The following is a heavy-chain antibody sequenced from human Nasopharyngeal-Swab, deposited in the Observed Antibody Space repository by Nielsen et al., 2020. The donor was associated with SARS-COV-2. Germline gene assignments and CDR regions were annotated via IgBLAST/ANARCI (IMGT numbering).Heavy chain of an antibody. V-gene: IGHV3-53*01. J-gene: IGHJ6*02. Sequence: VRQAPGKGLEWVSVIYSGGSTYYADSVKGRFTISRDNSKNTLYLQMNSLRAEDTAVYYCAIEKVVVVAAGGWYYGMDVWGQGTTVTV. CDR3: AIEKVVVVAAGGWYYGMDV. D-gene: IGHD2-15*01. CDR2: IYSGGST.